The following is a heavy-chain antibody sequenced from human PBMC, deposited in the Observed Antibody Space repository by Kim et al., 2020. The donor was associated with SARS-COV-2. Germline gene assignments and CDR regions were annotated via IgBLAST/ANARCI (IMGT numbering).Heavy chain of an antibody. CDR2: ISWNSGSI. J-gene: IGHJ1*01. V-gene: IGHV3-9*01. CDR3: AKPITYYYGSGSYRHFQH. D-gene: IGHD3-10*01. Sequence: GGSLRLSCAASGFTFDDYAMHWVRQAPGKGLEWVSGISWNSGSIGYADSVKGRFTISRDNAKNSLYLQMNSLRAEDTALYYCAKPITYYYGSGSYRHFQHWGQGTLVTVSS. CDR1: GFTFDDYA.